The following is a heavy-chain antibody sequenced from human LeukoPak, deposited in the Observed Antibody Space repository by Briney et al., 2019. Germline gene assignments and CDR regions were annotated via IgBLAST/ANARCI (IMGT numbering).Heavy chain of an antibody. J-gene: IGHJ4*02. CDR1: GFTFSTCA. Sequence: GGSLRLSCSASGFTFSTCAMHWVRQAPEKGLEYVSGINDNGDTTHYGDSVRGRFTISRDNSKNTLYLQMNSLRAEDTAVYYCARDLDWGQGTLVTVSS. CDR2: INDNGDTT. CDR3: ARDLD. V-gene: IGHV3-64*04.